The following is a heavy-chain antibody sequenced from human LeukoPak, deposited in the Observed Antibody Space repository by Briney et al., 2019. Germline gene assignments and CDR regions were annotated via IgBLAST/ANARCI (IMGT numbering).Heavy chain of an antibody. J-gene: IGHJ4*02. CDR2: IYSGGST. D-gene: IGHD3-3*01. V-gene: IGHV3-66*01. CDR1: GGSFSGYY. CDR3: ARGPPRNDFWSGYYRGYYFDY. Sequence: PSETLSLTCAVYGGSFSGYYWSWVRQAPGKGLEWVSVIYSGGSTYYADSVKGRFTISRDNSKNTLYLQMNSLRAEDTAVYYCARGPPRNDFWSGYYRGYYFDYWGQGTLVTVSS.